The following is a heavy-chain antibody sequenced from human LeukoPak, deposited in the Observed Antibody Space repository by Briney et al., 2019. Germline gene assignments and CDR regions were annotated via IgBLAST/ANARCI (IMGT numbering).Heavy chain of an antibody. CDR2: ISSSGSTI. Sequence: GGSLRLSCAASGFTFSDYYMSWIRQAPGKGLEWVSYISSSGSTIYYADSVKGRFSISRDSSKNILYLQMNSLRAEDTAVYYCAKDRCSNGVGCYYYYMDVRGKGTTVTISS. CDR1: GFTFSDYY. CDR3: AKDRCSNGVGCYYYYMDV. J-gene: IGHJ6*03. D-gene: IGHD2-8*01. V-gene: IGHV3-11*04.